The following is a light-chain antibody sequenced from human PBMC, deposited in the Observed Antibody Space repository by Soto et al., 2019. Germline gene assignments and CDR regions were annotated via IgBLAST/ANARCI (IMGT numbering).Light chain of an antibody. V-gene: IGKV1-39*01. Sequence: DIQMTQSPSSLSASVGDRVTITCRASQSISSSLNWYQQKPGKAPNLLIHAASSLQSGVPSGFSGSGSGTDFTLTISSVQSEDCAVYYCQQYSHWPPYTFGQGTKLEIK. CDR2: AAS. J-gene: IGKJ2*01. CDR1: QSISSS. CDR3: QQYSHWPPYT.